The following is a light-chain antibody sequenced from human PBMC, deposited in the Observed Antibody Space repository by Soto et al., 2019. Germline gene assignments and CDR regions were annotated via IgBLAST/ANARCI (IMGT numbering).Light chain of an antibody. CDR2: GAS. Sequence: VVSQSPGTLSLSTGERATLSCRASQSVTSGYLAWYQQKPGQSPRLLMYGASSRATGVPDRFSGSGSGTDFTLTITRLEPEDFAVYYCQQYDGSPRTFGQGTKVDIK. CDR1: QSVTSGY. V-gene: IGKV3-20*01. J-gene: IGKJ1*01. CDR3: QQYDGSPRT.